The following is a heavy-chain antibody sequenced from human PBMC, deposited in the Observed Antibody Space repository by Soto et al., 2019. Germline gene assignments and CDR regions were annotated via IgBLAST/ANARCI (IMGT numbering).Heavy chain of an antibody. D-gene: IGHD2-2*01. V-gene: IGHV3-48*01. Sequence: GGSLRLSCAASGFTFSSYSMNWVRQAPGKGLEWVSYISSSSSTIYYADSVKGRFTISRDNAKNSLYLQMNSLRAEDTAVYYCACPPVRYCSSTSCYDYYYYYMDVWGKGTTVTVSS. CDR1: GFTFSSYS. CDR2: ISSSSSTI. J-gene: IGHJ6*03. CDR3: ACPPVRYCSSTSCYDYYYYYMDV.